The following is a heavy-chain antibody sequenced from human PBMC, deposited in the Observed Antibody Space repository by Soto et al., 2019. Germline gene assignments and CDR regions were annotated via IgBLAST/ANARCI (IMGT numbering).Heavy chain of an antibody. Sequence: QVQLQESGPGLVKPSQTLSLTCTVSGGSISSGDYYWSWIRQPPGKGLEWIGYIYYSGSTYYNPSLKSRVTISVDTSKNQFSLKLSSVTAADTAVYYCARDTGIAARPESFDYWGQGTPVTVSS. J-gene: IGHJ4*02. CDR2: IYYSGST. CDR1: GGSISSGDYY. V-gene: IGHV4-30-4*01. CDR3: ARDTGIAARPESFDY. D-gene: IGHD6-6*01.